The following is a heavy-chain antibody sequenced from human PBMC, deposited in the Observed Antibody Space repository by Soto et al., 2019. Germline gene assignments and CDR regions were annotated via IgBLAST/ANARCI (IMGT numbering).Heavy chain of an antibody. V-gene: IGHV3-30*18. CDR1: GFTFSSYA. J-gene: IGHJ4*02. Sequence: PGGSLRLSCAASGFTFSSYAMSWVRQAPGKGLEWVALISFDGNNIYFSDSLKGRFTISRDDSKNTMYLQMSSLRAEDTAVYYCAKNTHYADTSGYYPFDYWGQGTLVTVSS. CDR3: AKNTHYADTSGYYPFDY. D-gene: IGHD3-22*01. CDR2: ISFDGNNI.